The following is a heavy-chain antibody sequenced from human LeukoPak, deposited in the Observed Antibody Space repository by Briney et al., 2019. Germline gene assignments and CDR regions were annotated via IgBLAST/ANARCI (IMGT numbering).Heavy chain of an antibody. CDR2: ITASGTAM. CDR3: AKDSGWPFDY. V-gene: IGHV3-23*01. CDR1: GFAFSSYS. J-gene: IGHJ4*02. D-gene: IGHD6-19*01. Sequence: GGSLRLSCAASGFAFSSYSMNWVRQAPGKGLEWVSHITASGTAMFYADSVKGRFTISRDNSRNTLYLQMNSLRAEDTAVYYCAKDSGWPFDYWGQGTLVTVSS.